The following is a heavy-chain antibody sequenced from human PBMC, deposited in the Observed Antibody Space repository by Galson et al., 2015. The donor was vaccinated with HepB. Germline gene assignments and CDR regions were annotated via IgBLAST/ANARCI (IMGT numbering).Heavy chain of an antibody. J-gene: IGHJ6*02. Sequence: SVKVSCKASGYTSTTYAMNWVRQAPGQGLEWMGWINTNTGNPTYAQGFTGRFVLSLDTSVSTAYLQVSSLEPEDTAVYYCTRGGRPPTVHNKYYYFGMDVWGQGATVTVSS. CDR3: TRGGRPPTVHNKYYYFGMDV. CDR1: GYTSTTYA. V-gene: IGHV7-4-1*02. CDR2: INTNTGNP. D-gene: IGHD2/OR15-2a*01.